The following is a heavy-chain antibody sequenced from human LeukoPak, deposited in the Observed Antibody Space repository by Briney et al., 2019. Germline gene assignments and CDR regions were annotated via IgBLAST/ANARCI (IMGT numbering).Heavy chain of an antibody. V-gene: IGHV3-30*02. J-gene: IGHJ4*02. CDR1: GFNFSAYG. CDR3: TKDFGDFWYGYSQY. D-gene: IGHD5-18*01. Sequence: DPGGSLRLSCAASGFNFSAYGMHWVRQAPGKGLEWVGFIHSDTINKFYGDSVKGRFTISRDNSKNTLSLQLNSLRAQDTAVYYCTKDFGDFWYGYSQYWGQGSLVTVSS. CDR2: IHSDTINK.